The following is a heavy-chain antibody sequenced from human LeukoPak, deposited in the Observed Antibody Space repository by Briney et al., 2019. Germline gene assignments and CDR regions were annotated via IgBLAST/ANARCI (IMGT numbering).Heavy chain of an antibody. J-gene: IGHJ4*02. Sequence: ASVKVSCKASGYTFTDYYIHWVRQAPGQGLEWMGWVSPSSGGTLYAQEFQGRVTLTRDTSISTAYMELSSLRSDDTAVYFCAIRRRSGWPFDFWGQGPLVTASS. D-gene: IGHD6-19*01. CDR1: GYTFTDYY. V-gene: IGHV1-2*02. CDR2: VSPSSGGT. CDR3: AIRRRSGWPFDF.